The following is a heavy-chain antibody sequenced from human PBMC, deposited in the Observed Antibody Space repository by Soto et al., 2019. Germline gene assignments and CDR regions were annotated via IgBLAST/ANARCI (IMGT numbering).Heavy chain of an antibody. CDR2: ISSSGDTI. D-gene: IGHD1-26*01. V-gene: IGHV3-48*03. CDR3: VREIGANTDY. CDR1: GFTFSSYE. Sequence: PGGSLRLSCAASGFTFSSYEMNWVRQAPGKGLEWVSYISSSGDTIYYADSVKGRFTISRDNAKNSLYLQMNSLRAEDTAVYYCVREIGANTDYWRQGMLVTVSS. J-gene: IGHJ4*02.